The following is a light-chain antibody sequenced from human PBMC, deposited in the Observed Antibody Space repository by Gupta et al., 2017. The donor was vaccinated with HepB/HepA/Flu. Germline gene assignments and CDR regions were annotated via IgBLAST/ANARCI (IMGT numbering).Light chain of an antibody. V-gene: IGLV2-14*03. CDR3: SSCKSSSPYV. CDR2: DVS. J-gene: IGLJ1*01. CDR1: SSHGGGYNY. Sequence: QSALTHPASVSGSPGHAITISCTGTSSHGGGYNYVSCYQQHPDNAPTLIFEDVSNRPSGVSNRCAGSKAGTTALTNISGLQAEDDAYYYCSSCKSSSPYVLGTGTKVPVL.